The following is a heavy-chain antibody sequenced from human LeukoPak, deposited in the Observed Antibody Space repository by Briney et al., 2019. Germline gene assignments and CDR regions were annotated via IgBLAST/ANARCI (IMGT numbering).Heavy chain of an antibody. CDR1: GFTFSSYS. J-gene: IGHJ4*02. V-gene: IGHV3-48*02. CDR2: ITLSSTTM. Sequence: GGSLTLSCATSGFTFSSYSMNWVRQTPGKGLEWISYITLSSTTMYYADSVKGRFTISRDNAKNSLYLQMNGLRDDDTAVYYCARGVAAADYWGQGTLVTVSS. CDR3: ARGVAAADY. D-gene: IGHD6-19*01.